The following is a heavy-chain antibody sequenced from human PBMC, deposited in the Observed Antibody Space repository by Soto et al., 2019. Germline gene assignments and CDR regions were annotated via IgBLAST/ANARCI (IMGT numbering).Heavy chain of an antibody. Sequence: QLQLQESGPGLVKPSETLSLTCTVSGGSISSSSYYWGWIRQPPGKGLEWIGSIYYSGSTYYNPSLKSRVTISVDTSKNQFSLKLSSVTAADTAVYYCARQPSVEITMVRGDDYGMDVWGQGTTVTVSS. CDR2: IYYSGST. D-gene: IGHD3-10*01. V-gene: IGHV4-39*01. CDR3: ARQPSVEITMVRGDDYGMDV. CDR1: GGSISSSSYY. J-gene: IGHJ6*02.